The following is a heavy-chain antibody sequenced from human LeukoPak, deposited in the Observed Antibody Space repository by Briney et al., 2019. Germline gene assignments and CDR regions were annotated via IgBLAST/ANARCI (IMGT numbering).Heavy chain of an antibody. J-gene: IGHJ6*04. V-gene: IGHV4-59*01. Sequence: SETLSLTCTVSGGSISSYYWSWIRQPPGKGLEWIGYIYYSGSTNYNPSLKSRVTISVDTSKNQFSLKLSSVTAADTAVYYCGRDMKVYGSGSYYRYYYYGMDVWAKGPRSPSPQ. CDR2: IYYSGST. CDR1: GGSISSYY. D-gene: IGHD3-10*01. CDR3: GRDMKVYGSGSYYRYYYYGMDV.